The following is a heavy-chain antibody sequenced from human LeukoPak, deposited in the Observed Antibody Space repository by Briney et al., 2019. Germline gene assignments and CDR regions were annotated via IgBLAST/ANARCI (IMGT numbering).Heavy chain of an antibody. V-gene: IGHV3-21*01. CDR3: AKINPDLYYYMDV. J-gene: IGHJ6*03. Sequence: PGGSLRLSCAASGFTFSSYSMNWVRQAPGKGLEWVSSISSSSSYIYYADSVKGRFTISRDNAKNSLYLQMNSLRAEDTAVYYCAKINPDLYYYMDVWGKGTTVTISS. CDR1: GFTFSSYS. CDR2: ISSSSSYI.